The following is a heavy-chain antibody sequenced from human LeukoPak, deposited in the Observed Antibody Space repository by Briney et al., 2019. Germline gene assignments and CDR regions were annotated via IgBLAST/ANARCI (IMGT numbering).Heavy chain of an antibody. D-gene: IGHD2-2*02. CDR3: AKDLVVVPAAIERPAYYYYYMDV. CDR2: ISGSGGST. CDR1: GFTFSSYA. V-gene: IGHV3-23*01. Sequence: VGSLSLSCAASGFTFSSYAMSWVRQAPGKGLEWVSAISGSGGSTYYADSVKGRFTISRDNSKSTLYLQMNSLSAEDTAVYYCAKDLVVVPAAIERPAYYYYYMDVWGKGTTVTVSS. J-gene: IGHJ6*03.